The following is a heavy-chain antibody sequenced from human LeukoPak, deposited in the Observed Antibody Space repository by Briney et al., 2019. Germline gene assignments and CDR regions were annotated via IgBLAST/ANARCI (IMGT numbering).Heavy chain of an antibody. CDR2: INHSGST. Sequence: PSETLSLTCAVYGGSFSGDYWSWIRQPPGKGLEWIGEINHSGSTNYNPSLKSRVTISVDTSKNQFSLKLSSVTAADTAVYYCARTLGATPGDFDPRGQGTLVTVSS. CDR1: GGSFSGDY. CDR3: ARTLGATPGDFDP. D-gene: IGHD1-26*01. J-gene: IGHJ5*02. V-gene: IGHV4-34*01.